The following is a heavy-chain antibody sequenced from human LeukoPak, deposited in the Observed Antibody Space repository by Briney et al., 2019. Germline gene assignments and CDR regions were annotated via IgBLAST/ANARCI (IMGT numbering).Heavy chain of an antibody. Sequence: PGGSLRLSCTVSGFTVSSNSMSWVRQAPGEVLEWVSFIYSDNTHYSDSVKGRFTISRDNSKNTLYLQMNSLRAEDTAVYYCAKDLGPVRSSSSWQNSFEYWGQGTLVTVSS. CDR1: GFTVSSNS. D-gene: IGHD6-13*01. V-gene: IGHV3-66*03. J-gene: IGHJ4*02. CDR2: IYSDNT. CDR3: AKDLGPVRSSSSWQNSFEY.